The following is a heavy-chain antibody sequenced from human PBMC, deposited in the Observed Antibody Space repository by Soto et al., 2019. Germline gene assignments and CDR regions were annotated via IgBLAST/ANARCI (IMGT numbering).Heavy chain of an antibody. V-gene: IGHV3-30*18. J-gene: IGHJ4*02. Sequence: PGGSLRLSCAASGFTFSSYGMHWVRQAPGKGLEWVAVISYDGSNKYYADSVKGRFTISRDNSKNTLYLQMNSLRAEDTAVYYCAKGGQRKLRYFDWLTDWGQGTLVTVSS. CDR1: GFTFSSYG. D-gene: IGHD3-9*01. CDR3: AKGGQRKLRYFDWLTD. CDR2: ISYDGSNK.